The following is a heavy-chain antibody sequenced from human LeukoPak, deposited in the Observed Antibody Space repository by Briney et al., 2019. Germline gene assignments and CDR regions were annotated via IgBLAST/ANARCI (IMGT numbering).Heavy chain of an antibody. D-gene: IGHD6-19*01. J-gene: IGHJ3*02. Sequence: GGSLRLSCAASEFTFSSYAMSWVRQAPGKGLEWVSAISGSGGSTYYADSVKGRFPISRDNSKNTLYLQMNSLRAEDTAVYYCAKAQQWLTGAFDIWGQGTMVTVSS. CDR2: ISGSGGST. CDR3: AKAQQWLTGAFDI. V-gene: IGHV3-23*01. CDR1: EFTFSSYA.